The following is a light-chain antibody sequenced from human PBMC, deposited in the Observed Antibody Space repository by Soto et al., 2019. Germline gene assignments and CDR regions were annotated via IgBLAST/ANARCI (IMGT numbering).Light chain of an antibody. J-gene: IGKJ2*01. CDR3: QQSYSAPRT. V-gene: IGKV1-39*01. CDR2: GTS. Sequence: DIQMTQSPSSLPASVGDRISITCRASQSISSYLSWYQQKPGKAPKLLIYGTSNLQSGVPSRFSGSGSVTGFTLTISSLQPEDFATYYCQQSYSAPRTFGQGTKVEIK. CDR1: QSISSY.